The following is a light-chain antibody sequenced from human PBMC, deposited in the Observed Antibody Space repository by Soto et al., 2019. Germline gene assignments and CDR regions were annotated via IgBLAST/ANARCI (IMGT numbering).Light chain of an antibody. Sequence: VLTQPPPVSAAPGQKGTLSRSGSSPHIGNNYVSWYQQLPGTAPKLLIFENNKRPSGIPDRFSGSKSGTSATLGITGLQTGDEANYYCGTWDSSLSAPYVFGTGTKVTVL. J-gene: IGLJ1*01. V-gene: IGLV1-51*02. CDR2: ENN. CDR3: GTWDSSLSAPYV. CDR1: SPHIGNNY.